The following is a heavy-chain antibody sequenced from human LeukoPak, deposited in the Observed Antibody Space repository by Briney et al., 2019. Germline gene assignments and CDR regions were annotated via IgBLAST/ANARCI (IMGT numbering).Heavy chain of an antibody. V-gene: IGHV3-30-3*01. Sequence: WVRQAPGKGLEWVAVISYDGSNKYYADSVKGRFTISRDNSKNTLYLQMNSLRAEDTAVYYCARGSTDFDYWGQGTLVTVSS. CDR3: ARGSTDFDY. J-gene: IGHJ4*02. CDR2: ISYDGSNK. D-gene: IGHD4-11*01.